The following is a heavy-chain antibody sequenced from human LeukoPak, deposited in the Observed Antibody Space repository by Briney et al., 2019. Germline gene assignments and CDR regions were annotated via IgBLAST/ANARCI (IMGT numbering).Heavy chain of an antibody. Sequence: PSETLSLTCTVSGGSISSYYWSWIRQPPGKGLEWIGYIYYSGSTNYNPSLKSRVTISVDTSKNQFSLKLSSVTAADTAVYYCARTQWFSTYYFDYWGRGTLVTVSS. J-gene: IGHJ4*02. CDR3: ARTQWFSTYYFDY. CDR2: IYYSGST. V-gene: IGHV4-59*01. D-gene: IGHD3-10*01. CDR1: GGSISSYY.